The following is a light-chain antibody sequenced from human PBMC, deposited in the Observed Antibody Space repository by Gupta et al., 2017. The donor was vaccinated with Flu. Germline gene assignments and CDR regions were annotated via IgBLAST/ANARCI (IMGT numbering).Light chain of an antibody. J-gene: IGLJ2*01. CDR1: SGSIATTY. V-gene: IGLV6-57*01. Sequence: NFMLTQPHSVSESPGKTVTISCTRTSGSIATTYVQWYQQRPGSSPTTVIYVDNRRLSGVPDRFSGSFDSSSTSASLTITGLNTEDEADDYCQSYDSNTRDGVFGGGTRLTVL. CDR3: QSYDSNTRDGV. CDR2: VDN.